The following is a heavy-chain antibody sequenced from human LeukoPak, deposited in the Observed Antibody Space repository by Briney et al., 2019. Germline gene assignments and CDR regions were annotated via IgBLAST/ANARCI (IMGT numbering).Heavy chain of an antibody. CDR3: ARLLVYASGGEAFDY. Sequence: GGSLRLSCAASGFTFSSYEMNWVRQAPGKGLEWVPYISSSGSTIYYADSVKGRFTISRDNAKNSLYLQMNSLRAEETAVYYCARLLVYASGGEAFDYWGQGTLVTVSS. D-gene: IGHD2-8*01. CDR2: ISSSGSTI. V-gene: IGHV3-48*03. CDR1: GFTFSSYE. J-gene: IGHJ4*02.